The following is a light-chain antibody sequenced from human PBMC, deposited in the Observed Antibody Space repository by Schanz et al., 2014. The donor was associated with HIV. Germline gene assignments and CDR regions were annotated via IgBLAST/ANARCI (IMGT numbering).Light chain of an antibody. J-gene: IGKJ2*01. V-gene: IGKV3-20*01. CDR1: HSVSSNF. CDR2: GAS. CDR3: QQYNYATT. Sequence: DIVLTQSPDTLSVPPGERATLSCRASHSVSSNFFAWYQQKPGQAPRLLIFGASNRAAGIPDRFSGGESGTDFTLTISRLEPEDFAVYYCQQYNYATTFGQGTKLDIQ.